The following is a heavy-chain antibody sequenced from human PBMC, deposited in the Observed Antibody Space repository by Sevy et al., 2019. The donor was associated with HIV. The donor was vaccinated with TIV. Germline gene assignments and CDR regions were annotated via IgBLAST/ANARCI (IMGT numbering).Heavy chain of an antibody. CDR3: ATYDYYDSSGYDGGFDY. D-gene: IGHD3-22*01. J-gene: IGHJ4*02. Sequence: SETLSLTCAVSGGSISSGGYSWSWIRQPPVKGLEWIGYIYHSGSTYYNPSLKSRVTISLDRSKNQFSLKLSSVTAADTAVYYCATYDYYDSSGYDGGFDYWGQGTLVTVSS. CDR1: GGSISSGGYS. CDR2: IYHSGST. V-gene: IGHV4-30-2*01.